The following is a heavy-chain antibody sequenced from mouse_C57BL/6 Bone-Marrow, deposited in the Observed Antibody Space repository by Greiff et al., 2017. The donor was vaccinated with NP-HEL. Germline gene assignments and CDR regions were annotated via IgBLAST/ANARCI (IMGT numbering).Heavy chain of an antibody. D-gene: IGHD2-5*01. CDR3: ARHYYSNYFDY. J-gene: IGHJ2*01. CDR1: GFTFSSYG. CDR2: ISSGGSYT. V-gene: IGHV5-6*01. Sequence: EVQRVESGGDLVKPGGSLKLSCAASGFTFSSYGMSWVRQTPDKRLEWVATISSGGSYTYYPDSVKWRFTISRDNAKNTLYLQMSSLKSEDTAMYYCARHYYSNYFDYWGQGTTLTVSS.